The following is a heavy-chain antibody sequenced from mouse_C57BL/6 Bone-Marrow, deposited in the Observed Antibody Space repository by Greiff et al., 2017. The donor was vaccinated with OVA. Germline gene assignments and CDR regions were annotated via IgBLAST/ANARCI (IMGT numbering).Heavy chain of an antibody. CDR2: IDPEDGDT. CDR1: GFNIKDYY. Sequence: VQLQQSGAELVKPGASVKLSCTASGFNIKDYYMHWVKQRTEQGLEWIGRIDPEDGDTKYAPKFQGKATITVDTSSNTAYMQLSSLTSEDSAVYCGAREGDYDNFDDWGKGTTVTVSS. J-gene: IGHJ2*01. D-gene: IGHD2-4*01. CDR3: AREGDYDNFDD. V-gene: IGHV14-2*01.